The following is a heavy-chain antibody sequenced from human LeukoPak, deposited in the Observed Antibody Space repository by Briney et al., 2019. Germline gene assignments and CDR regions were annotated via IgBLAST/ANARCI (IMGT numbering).Heavy chain of an antibody. CDR1: GFTFSSYG. Sequence: GGSLRLSCAASGFTFSSYGMHWVRQAPGKGLEWVAYIQYDGSNEQYADSVKGRFSISRDSSKNILYLQMNSLRAEDTALYYCARVARGDYYYYYMDVWGKGTTVTVSS. J-gene: IGHJ6*03. V-gene: IGHV3-30*02. D-gene: IGHD3-10*01. CDR3: ARVARGDYYYYYMDV. CDR2: IQYDGSNE.